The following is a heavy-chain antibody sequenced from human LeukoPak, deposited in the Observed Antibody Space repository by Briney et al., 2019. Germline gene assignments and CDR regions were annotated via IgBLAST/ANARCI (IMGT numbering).Heavy chain of an antibody. Sequence: GASVKVSCKASGYTFTNYHINWVRQASGQGLEWMTWINPDSGDKGYARKFQDRVTITTDTSISTAYMELSSLSSEDTAVYFCARTTSMTASGYDYWGQGTLVTVSS. V-gene: IGHV1-8*03. CDR3: ARTTSMTASGYDY. J-gene: IGHJ4*02. CDR2: INPDSGDK. D-gene: IGHD2-21*02. CDR1: GYTFTNYH.